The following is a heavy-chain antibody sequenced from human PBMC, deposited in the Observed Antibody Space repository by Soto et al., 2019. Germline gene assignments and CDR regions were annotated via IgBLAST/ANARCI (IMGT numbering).Heavy chain of an antibody. D-gene: IGHD1-26*01. CDR2: VDAGNGDT. CDR1: GYAFTNYN. CDR3: ARWDELMAYNWFDP. J-gene: IGHJ5*02. V-gene: IGHV1-3*01. Sequence: GASAKVSCKDSGYAFTNYNIHWVRQAPGQRLEWMGWVDAGNGDTKYSQRFQGRVIITRDTSASTAYMELTSLRSEDTAVYYCARWDELMAYNWFDPWGQGTLVTVSS.